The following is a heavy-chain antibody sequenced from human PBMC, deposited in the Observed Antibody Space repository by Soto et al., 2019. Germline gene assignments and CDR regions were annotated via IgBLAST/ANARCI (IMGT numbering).Heavy chain of an antibody. Sequence: LXLTCTVSGGSISRYYWSWIRQPPGKGLEWIGYIYYSGSTNYHPSLKSRVTISIDTSKNQFSLKLSSVTAADTAFYYCARGRYTYGPDYWGQGTRVTVYS. V-gene: IGHV4-59*01. CDR3: ARGRYTYGPDY. CDR1: GGSISRYY. D-gene: IGHD5-18*01. CDR2: IYYSGST. J-gene: IGHJ4*02.